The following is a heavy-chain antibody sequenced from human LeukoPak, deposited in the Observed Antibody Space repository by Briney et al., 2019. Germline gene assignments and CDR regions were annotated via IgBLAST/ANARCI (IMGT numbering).Heavy chain of an antibody. Sequence: PGRSLRLSCAASGFTFDDYAMHWVRQAPGKGLEWVSGISWNSGSIGYADSVKGRFTISRDNAKNPLYLQMNSLRAEDTALYYCAKVAVVATIIWAFDIWGQGTMVTVSS. CDR3: AKVAVVATIIWAFDI. CDR1: GFTFDDYA. J-gene: IGHJ3*02. V-gene: IGHV3-9*01. CDR2: ISWNSGSI. D-gene: IGHD5-12*01.